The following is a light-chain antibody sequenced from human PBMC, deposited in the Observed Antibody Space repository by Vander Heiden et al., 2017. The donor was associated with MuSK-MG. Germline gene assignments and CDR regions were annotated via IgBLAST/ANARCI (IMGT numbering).Light chain of an antibody. CDR3: QQSYSTPLYT. Sequence: DIQMTQPPSSLSASVGDRVTITCRASQSISSYLNWYQQKPGKAPKLLIYTASSLQSGVPSRFSGSGSGTDFTLTISSLQPEDFATYYCQQSYSTPLYTFGQGTKLEIK. V-gene: IGKV1-39*01. J-gene: IGKJ2*01. CDR1: QSISSY. CDR2: TAS.